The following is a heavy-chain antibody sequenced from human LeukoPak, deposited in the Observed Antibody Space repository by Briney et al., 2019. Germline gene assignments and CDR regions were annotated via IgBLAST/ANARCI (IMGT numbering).Heavy chain of an antibody. D-gene: IGHD5-12*01. J-gene: IGHJ6*03. CDR3: ARAYSGYEAANYYYYYMDV. Sequence: SETLSLTCTVSGGSISSSSYYWGWIRQPPGKGLEWIGSIYYSGSTYYNPSLKSRVTISVDTSKNQFSLKLSSVTAADTAVYYCARAYSGYEAANYYYYYMDVWGKGTTVTVSS. CDR2: IYYSGST. V-gene: IGHV4-39*07. CDR1: GGSISSSSYY.